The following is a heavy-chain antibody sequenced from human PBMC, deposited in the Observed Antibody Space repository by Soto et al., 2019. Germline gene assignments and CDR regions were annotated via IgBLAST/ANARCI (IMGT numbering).Heavy chain of an antibody. CDR3: AKAAYGGSNQGLDY. J-gene: IGHJ4*02. V-gene: IGHV3-23*01. D-gene: IGHD3-16*01. CDR2: ISGSGGSA. Sequence: EVQLLESGGGLVQPGGSLRLSCAASGFTFSSYAMSWVRQAPGKGLEWVSAISGSGGSAYYTDSVKGRFTISRDTSKNTLFLKMDSLRAEDTAVYYCAKAAYGGSNQGLDYGGQGTLVTVSS. CDR1: GFTFSSYA.